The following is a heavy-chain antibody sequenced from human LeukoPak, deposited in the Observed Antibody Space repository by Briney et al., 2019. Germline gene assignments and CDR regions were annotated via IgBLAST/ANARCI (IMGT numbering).Heavy chain of an antibody. CDR2: ISYDGSNK. J-gene: IGHJ4*02. CDR3: ARDGGDWRYFDY. CDR1: GFTFSSYA. V-gene: IGHV3-30*04. Sequence: GGSLRLSCAASGFTFSSYAMHWVRQAPGKGLEWVAVISYDGSNKYYADSVKGRFTISRDNSKNTLYPQMNSLRAEDTAVYYCARDGGDWRYFDYWGQGTLVTVSS. D-gene: IGHD2-21*01.